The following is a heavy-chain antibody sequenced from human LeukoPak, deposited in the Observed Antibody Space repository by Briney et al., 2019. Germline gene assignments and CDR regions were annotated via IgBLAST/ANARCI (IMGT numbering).Heavy chain of an antibody. D-gene: IGHD3-10*01. CDR3: ARHADSGFGELAFDY. CDR1: GGSISSSSYY. CDR2: IYYSGST. J-gene: IGHJ4*02. V-gene: IGHV4-39*01. Sequence: PSETLSLTCTVSGGSISSSSYYWGWIRQPPGKGLEWIGSIYYSGSTYYNPSLKSRVTISVDTSKNQFSLKLTSVTAADTAVYYCARHADSGFGELAFDYWGQGTLVTVSS.